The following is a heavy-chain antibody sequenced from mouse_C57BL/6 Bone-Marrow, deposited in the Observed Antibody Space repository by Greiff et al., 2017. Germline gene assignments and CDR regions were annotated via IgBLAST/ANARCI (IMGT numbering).Heavy chain of an antibody. D-gene: IGHD1-1*01. V-gene: IGHV14-3*01. CDR2: IDPANGNT. J-gene: IGHJ2*01. Sequence: VQLKQSVAELVRPGASVKLSCTASGFNIKNTYMHWVKQRPEQGLEWIGRIDPANGNTKYAPKFQGKATITADTSSNTAYLQLSSLTSEDTAIYYCARGGYYYGSSSYYFDYWGQGTTLTVSS. CDR1: GFNIKNTY. CDR3: ARGGYYYGSSSYYFDY.